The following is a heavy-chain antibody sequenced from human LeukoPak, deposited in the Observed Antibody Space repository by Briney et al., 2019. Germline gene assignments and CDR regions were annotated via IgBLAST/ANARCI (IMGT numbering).Heavy chain of an antibody. J-gene: IGHJ4*02. Sequence: GGSLRLSCAASGFTFSSYAMHWVRQAPGKGLEWVAVISYDGSNKYYADSVKGRFTISRDNSRNTMYLQMDSLRAEDTAVYYCAKEYDSGGYGANFDYWGQGTLVTVSS. CDR1: GFTFSSYA. V-gene: IGHV3-30-3*01. D-gene: IGHD3-10*01. CDR3: AKEYDSGGYGANFDY. CDR2: ISYDGSNK.